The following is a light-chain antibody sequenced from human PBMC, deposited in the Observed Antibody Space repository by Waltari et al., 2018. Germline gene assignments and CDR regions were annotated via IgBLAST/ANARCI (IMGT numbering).Light chain of an antibody. V-gene: IGKV2-40*01. CDR3: MQHKALPLT. CDR1: QSLLHTDAYIY. CDR2: GGS. J-gene: IGKJ4*01. Sequence: DFVMTQTPLSLPVTPGAPPSISCGSSQSLLHTDAYIYLNWYLQKPGQSPQLLIYGGSNRASGVPDRFSGSGSGTDFTLKISRVEAEDVGVYYCMQHKALPLTFGGGTRLEIK.